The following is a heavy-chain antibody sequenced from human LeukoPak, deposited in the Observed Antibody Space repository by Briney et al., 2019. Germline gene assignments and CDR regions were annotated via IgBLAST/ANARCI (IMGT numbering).Heavy chain of an antibody. CDR3: ARSSGDFDY. D-gene: IGHD4-17*01. CDR2: INHSGST. V-gene: IGHV4-34*01. CDR1: GGSFSGYY. Sequence: TSETLSLTCAVYGGSFSGYYWSWIRQPPGKGLEWIGEINHSGSTNYNPSLKSRVTISVDTSKNQFSLKLSSVTAADTAVYYCARSSGDFDYWGQGTLVTVSS. J-gene: IGHJ4*02.